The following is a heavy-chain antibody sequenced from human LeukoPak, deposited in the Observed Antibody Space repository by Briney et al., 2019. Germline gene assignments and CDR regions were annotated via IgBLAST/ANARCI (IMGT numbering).Heavy chain of an antibody. J-gene: IGHJ3*02. CDR3: ARDRAYYYDFRSGYSRPTDAFDI. CDR1: GFTFSSYW. CDR2: INSDGSST. V-gene: IGHV3-74*01. Sequence: GGSLRLSCAASGFTFSSYWMHWVRQAPGKGLVWVSRINSDGSSTSYADSVKGRFIISRDTAKNTLYLQMNSLRAEDTAVYYCARDRAYYYDFRSGYSRPTDAFDIWGQGTMVTVSS. D-gene: IGHD3-3*01.